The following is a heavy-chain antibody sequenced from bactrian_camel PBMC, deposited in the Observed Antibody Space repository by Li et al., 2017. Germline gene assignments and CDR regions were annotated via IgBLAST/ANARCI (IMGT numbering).Heavy chain of an antibody. Sequence: HVQLVESGGGSVQPGGSLRLTCGTSKYTSDYHWYCMGWYRQAPGKEREPVAVIDKDGSTGYADSVKGRFIISKHNAKNTLFLQMNSLKPEDTAMYYCAVEGSGAYCSLRALPLGYWDQGTQVTVS. V-gene: IGHV3S53*01. CDR2: IDKDGST. CDR3: AVEGSGAYCSLRALPLGY. CDR1: KYTSDYHW. D-gene: IGHD3*01. J-gene: IGHJ6*01.